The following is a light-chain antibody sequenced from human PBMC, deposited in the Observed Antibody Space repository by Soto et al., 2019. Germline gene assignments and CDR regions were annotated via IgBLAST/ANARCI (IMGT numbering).Light chain of an antibody. CDR2: EVN. CDR3: CSYARPTFYA. J-gene: IGLJ1*01. V-gene: IGLV2-23*02. CDR1: SRDVGSYNH. Sequence: QSVLTQPAPVSGSPGQSITISCTGISRDVGSYNHVSWYQQHPGKAPKLMIYEVNERPSGVSNRFSGAKSGNTASLTISGLQAEDEADYYCCSYARPTFYAFATGTKVTGL.